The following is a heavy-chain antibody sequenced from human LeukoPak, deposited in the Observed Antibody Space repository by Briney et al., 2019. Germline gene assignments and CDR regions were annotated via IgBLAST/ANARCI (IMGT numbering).Heavy chain of an antibody. CDR1: EFTFSTYS. J-gene: IGHJ4*02. D-gene: IGHD6-19*01. CDR2: ISHDGNNI. V-gene: IGHV3-30*04. Sequence: PGGSLRLSCAASEFTFSTYSMHWVRQPPGKGLEWVAVISHDGNNIYYPDSVKGRFTISRDNSKNTLYLQMNSLRPEDTAVYYCARDIAVGSGCYDYWGQGTLVTVSS. CDR3: ARDIAVGSGCYDY.